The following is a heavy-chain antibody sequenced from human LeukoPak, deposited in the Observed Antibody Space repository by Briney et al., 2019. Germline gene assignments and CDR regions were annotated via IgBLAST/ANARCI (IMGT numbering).Heavy chain of an antibody. CDR2: IRSKTNSYAT. J-gene: IGHJ4*02. CDR3: ARHYYDSSGYYSCDY. D-gene: IGHD3-22*01. V-gene: IGHV3-73*01. CDR1: GFTFSGSD. Sequence: GGSLKLSCAASGFTFSGSDIHWVRQASGRGLEWVGRIRSKTNSYATVYGAPVKGRFTISRDDSQNTAFLQMNSLKTEDTAVYYCARHYYDSSGYYSCDYWGQGTLVIVSS.